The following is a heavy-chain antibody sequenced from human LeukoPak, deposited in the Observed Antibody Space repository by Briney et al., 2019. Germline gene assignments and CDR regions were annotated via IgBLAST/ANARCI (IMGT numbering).Heavy chain of an antibody. CDR1: GFTFDNYA. J-gene: IGHJ5*02. D-gene: IGHD6-13*01. V-gene: IGHV3-23*01. Sequence: GGSLRLSCAASGFTFDNYAMTWVRQAPGKGLEWISSISGSGGSTYHADSVKGRFTISRDNSKNTLFLQMNSLRAEDTAVYYCARPRGAAAGTFGFDPWGQGTLVTVSS. CDR3: ARPRGAAAGTFGFDP. CDR2: ISGSGGST.